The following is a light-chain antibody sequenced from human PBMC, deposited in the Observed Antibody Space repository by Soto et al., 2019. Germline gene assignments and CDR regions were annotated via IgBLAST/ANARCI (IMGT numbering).Light chain of an antibody. Sequence: VLTQPPSASGTPGQRVTISCSGSSSNIGSNTVNWYQQLPGTAPKLLIYSNNQRPSGVPGRFSGSKSGTSTSLAIGGLQSEDEADYYCAAWDDSLNGPVFGGGTKLTV. J-gene: IGLJ3*02. V-gene: IGLV1-44*01. CDR3: AAWDDSLNGPV. CDR1: SSNIGSNT. CDR2: SNN.